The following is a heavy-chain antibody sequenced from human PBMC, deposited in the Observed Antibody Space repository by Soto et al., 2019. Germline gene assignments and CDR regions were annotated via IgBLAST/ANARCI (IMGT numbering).Heavy chain of an antibody. J-gene: IGHJ3*02. CDR1: GYTFTSYG. D-gene: IGHD2-21*02. V-gene: IGHV1-18*01. CDR3: ARFYCGGDCYAFDI. CDR2: ISAYNGNT. Sequence: GASVKVSCKASGYTFTSYGISLVRQAPGQGLEWMGWISAYNGNTNYAQKLQGRVTMTTDTSTSTAYMELRSLRSDDTAVYYCARFYCGGDCYAFDIWGQGTMVTVSS.